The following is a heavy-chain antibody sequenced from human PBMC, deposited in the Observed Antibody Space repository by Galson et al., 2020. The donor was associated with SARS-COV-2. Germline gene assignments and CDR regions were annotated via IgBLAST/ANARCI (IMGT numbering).Heavy chain of an antibody. J-gene: IGHJ6*02. CDR2: IKQDGSEK. CDR1: GFTFSSYW. V-gene: IGHV3-7*01. CDR3: ARDLADDILTGYYYYYGMDV. Sequence: GESLKISCAASGFTFSSYWMSWVRQAPGKGLEWVANIKQDGSEKYYVDSVKGRFTISRDNAKNSLYLQMNSLRAEDTAVYYCARDLADDILTGYYYYYGMDVWGQGTTVTVSS. D-gene: IGHD3-9*01.